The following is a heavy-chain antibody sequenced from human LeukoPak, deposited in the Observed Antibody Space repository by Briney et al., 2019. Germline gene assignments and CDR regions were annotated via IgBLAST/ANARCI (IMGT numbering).Heavy chain of an antibody. Sequence: GASVKVSCKASGYAFTSYGISWVRQAPGQGLEWMGWISAYNGNTNYAQKLQGRVTMTTDTSTSTAYMELRSLRSDDTAVYYCARVHGSGSYSPIDYWGQGTLVTVSS. V-gene: IGHV1-18*01. CDR3: ARVHGSGSYSPIDY. CDR1: GYAFTSYG. D-gene: IGHD3-10*01. CDR2: ISAYNGNT. J-gene: IGHJ4*02.